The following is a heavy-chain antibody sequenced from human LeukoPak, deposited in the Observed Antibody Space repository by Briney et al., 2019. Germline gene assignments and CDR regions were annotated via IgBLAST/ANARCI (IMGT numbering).Heavy chain of an antibody. V-gene: IGHV3-48*04. CDR2: ISSSSSTI. CDR1: GFTFSSYS. D-gene: IGHD1-26*01. CDR3: ARDNEARSSGSYFY. J-gene: IGHJ4*02. Sequence: PGGSLRLSCAASGFTFSSYSMNWVRQAPGKGLEWVSYISSSSSTIYYADSVKGRFTISRDNAKNSLYLQMNSLRAEDTAVYYCARDNEARSSGSYFYWGQGTLVTVSS.